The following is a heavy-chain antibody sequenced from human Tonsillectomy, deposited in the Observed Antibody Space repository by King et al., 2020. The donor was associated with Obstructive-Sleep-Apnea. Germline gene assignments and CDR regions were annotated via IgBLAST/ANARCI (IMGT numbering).Heavy chain of an antibody. V-gene: IGHV1-46*01. CDR2: INPSGGST. D-gene: IGHD6-13*01. CDR1: GYTFTSYY. J-gene: IGHJ6*02. Sequence: QLVQSGAEVKKPGASVKVSCKASGYTFTSYYMHWVRQAPGQGLEWMGIINPSGGSTSYAQKFQGRVTMTRDTSTSTVYMELSSLGSEDTAVYYCARRGAAGGMDVWGQGTTVTVSS. CDR3: ARRGAAGGMDV.